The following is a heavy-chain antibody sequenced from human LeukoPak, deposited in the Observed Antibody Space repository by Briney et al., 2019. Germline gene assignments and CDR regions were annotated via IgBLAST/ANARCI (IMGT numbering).Heavy chain of an antibody. D-gene: IGHD2-15*01. CDR1: GFAFSNYA. Sequence: GSLRLSCAASGFAFSNYAMAWVRQAPGKEPEWVSVITGGGADTYQIDSVKGRFTISRANSKDTLYLQMNSLRAEDTAVYFCAKGTLGHCNGASCYPLDYWGQGTLVTVSS. J-gene: IGHJ4*02. CDR3: AKGTLGHCNGASCYPLDY. V-gene: IGHV3-23*01. CDR2: ITGGGADT.